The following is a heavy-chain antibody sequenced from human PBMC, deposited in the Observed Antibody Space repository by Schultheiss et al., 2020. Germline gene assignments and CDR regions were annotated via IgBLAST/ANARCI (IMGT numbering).Heavy chain of an antibody. CDR3: ARVGEQWLAPADY. CDR1: GGSINNYY. D-gene: IGHD6-19*01. Sequence: SETLSLTCTVSGGSINNYYWSWIRQPAGKGLEWIGRIYSSGNTNYNPSLKSRVTMSVDTSKNQFPLKLNSVTAADTAVYYCARVGEQWLAPADYWGQGTLVTVSS. V-gene: IGHV4-4*07. J-gene: IGHJ4*02. CDR2: IYSSGNT.